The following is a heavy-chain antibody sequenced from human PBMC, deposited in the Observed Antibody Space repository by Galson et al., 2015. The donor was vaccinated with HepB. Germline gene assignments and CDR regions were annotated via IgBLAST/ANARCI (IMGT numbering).Heavy chain of an antibody. D-gene: IGHD1-26*01. V-gene: IGHV3-74*01. CDR1: GFTFSSYW. Sequence: SLRLSCAASGFTFSSYWMHWVRQAPGKGLVWVSHINNDGSTATYADSVKGRFTISRDNAKKTLYLQMSSLRAEDTAVYYCTTLAVSGESWGQGALVTVSS. J-gene: IGHJ5*02. CDR2: INNDGSTA. CDR3: TTLAVSGES.